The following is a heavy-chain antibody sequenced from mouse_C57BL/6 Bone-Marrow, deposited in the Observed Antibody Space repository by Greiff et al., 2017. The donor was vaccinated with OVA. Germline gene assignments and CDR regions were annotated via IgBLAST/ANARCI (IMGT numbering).Heavy chain of an antibody. CDR1: GYSFTSYY. J-gene: IGHJ4*01. Sequence: VQLQQSGPELVKPGASVKISCKASGYSFTSYYIPWVKQRPGQGLEWIGWIYPGSGNTKYNEKFKGKATLTADTFSRTAYIQLSSLTSEDSAVYYCARHYGSSPYYYAMDYWGQGPSVTVSS. CDR2: IYPGSGNT. CDR3: ARHYGSSPYYYAMDY. V-gene: IGHV1-66*01. D-gene: IGHD1-1*01.